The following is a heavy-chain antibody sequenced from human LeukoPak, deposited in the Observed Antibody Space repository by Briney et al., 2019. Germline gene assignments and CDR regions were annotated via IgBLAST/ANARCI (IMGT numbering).Heavy chain of an antibody. CDR1: GFTFSSYG. V-gene: IGHV3-30*03. D-gene: IGHD2-2*02. CDR2: ISYDGSNK. CDR3: ASRELYGPNYYYYYGMDV. J-gene: IGHJ6*02. Sequence: GGSLRLSCAASGFTFSSYGMHRVRQAPGKGVEWVAVISYDGSNKYYADSVKGRFTISRDNSKNTLYLQMNSLRAEDTAVYYCASRELYGPNYYYYYGMDVWGERTTVTASS.